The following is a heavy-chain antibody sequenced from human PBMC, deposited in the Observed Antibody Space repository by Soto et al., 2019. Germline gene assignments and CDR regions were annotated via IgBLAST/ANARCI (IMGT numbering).Heavy chain of an antibody. CDR3: TAGTLARYYYGMDV. J-gene: IGHJ6*02. CDR2: IKSKTDGGTT. Sequence: EVQLVESGGGLVKPGGSLRLSCAASGFTFSNAWMSWVRQAPWKGLEWVGRIKSKTDGGTTDYAAPVKGRFTISRDDSKNTLYLQMNSLKTEDTAVYYCTAGTLARYYYGMDVWGQGTTVTVSS. V-gene: IGHV3-15*01. D-gene: IGHD6-13*01. CDR1: GFTFSNAW.